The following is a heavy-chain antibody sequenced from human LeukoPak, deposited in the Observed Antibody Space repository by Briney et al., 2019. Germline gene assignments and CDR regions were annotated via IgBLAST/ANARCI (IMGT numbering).Heavy chain of an antibody. CDR2: IYTSGSI. CDR3: ARDLVSSSWSVAGIDY. Sequence: SETLSLTCTVSGGSISSYYWSWIRQPAGKGLEWIGRIYTSGSINYNPSLKSRVTMSIDTAKHQFSLKLSSVTAADTAVYYCARDLVSSSWSVAGIDYWGQGTLVTVSS. CDR1: GGSISSYY. J-gene: IGHJ4*02. D-gene: IGHD6-13*01. V-gene: IGHV4-4*07.